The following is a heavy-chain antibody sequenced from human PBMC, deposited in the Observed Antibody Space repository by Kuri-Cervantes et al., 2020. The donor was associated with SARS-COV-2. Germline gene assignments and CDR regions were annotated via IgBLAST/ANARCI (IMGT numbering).Heavy chain of an antibody. D-gene: IGHD3-3*01. CDR3: ARHTIFGAHDAFDI. J-gene: IGHJ3*02. V-gene: IGHV4-59*08. CDR2: IYYSGST. CDR1: GGSISSYY. Sequence: SETLSLTCTVSGGSISSYYWSWIRQPPGKGLEWIGYIYYSGSTNYNPSLKSRVTMSVDTSKNQFSLKLSSVTAADTAVYYCARHTIFGAHDAFDIWGQGTMVTVSS.